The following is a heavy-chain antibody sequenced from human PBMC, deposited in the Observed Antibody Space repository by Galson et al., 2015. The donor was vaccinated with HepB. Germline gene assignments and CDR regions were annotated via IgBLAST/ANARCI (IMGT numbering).Heavy chain of an antibody. CDR3: ARSPFTRAIAVTAPGDFRH. J-gene: IGHJ1*01. CDR1: GGTFSNDA. Sequence: SVKVSCKASGGTFSNDAISWVRQAPGQGLEWMGGVLPLYGTTSSAQKFLGRLTITADESTGSAYMELSSLRSEDTAVYYCARSPFTRAIAVTAPGDFRHWGQGTLVTVSS. D-gene: IGHD2-21*02. V-gene: IGHV1-69*13. CDR2: VLPLYGTT.